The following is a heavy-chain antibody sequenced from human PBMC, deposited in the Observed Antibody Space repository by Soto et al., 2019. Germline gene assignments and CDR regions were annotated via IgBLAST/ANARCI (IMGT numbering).Heavy chain of an antibody. J-gene: IGHJ6*02. CDR2: IIPIFGTA. D-gene: IGHD3-10*01. V-gene: IGHV1-69*06. CDR1: GGTFSSYA. Sequence: QVQLVQSGAEVKKPGSSVKVSCKASGGTFSSYAISWVRQAPGQGLEWMGGIIPIFGTANYAQKFQGRVTITADKSTSTAYMERSSLRSEDTAVYYCARESYYGSGSQPSYGMDVWGQGTTVTVSS. CDR3: ARESYYGSGSQPSYGMDV.